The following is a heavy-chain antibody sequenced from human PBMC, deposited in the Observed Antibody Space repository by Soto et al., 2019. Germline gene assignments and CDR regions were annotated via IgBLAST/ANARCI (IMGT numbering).Heavy chain of an antibody. J-gene: IGHJ6*02. Sequence: GGSLRLSCAASGFSFSAYGIHWVRQAPGEGLEWVALISYDASAEFCADSVKGRFIISRDNSKNTVYLQINSLRAEDTAVYYCAKDERREIQLTYLTYGMDVWGQGTTVTVSS. V-gene: IGHV3-30*18. CDR3: AKDERREIQLTYLTYGMDV. CDR2: ISYDASAE. CDR1: GFSFSAYG.